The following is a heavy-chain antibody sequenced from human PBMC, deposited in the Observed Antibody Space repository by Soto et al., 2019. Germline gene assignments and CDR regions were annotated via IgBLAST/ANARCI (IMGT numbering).Heavy chain of an antibody. Sequence: QVQLVQSGAEVKKPGASVKVSCKASGYTFTSYYMHWVRQAPGQGLEWMGIINPSGGSTTYAQKFQGRVTMTRDTSTNTVYMELSSLRSEDTAVYYCARGDIVAIFGMDVWGQGTTVTVSS. CDR3: ARGDIVAIFGMDV. V-gene: IGHV1-46*01. D-gene: IGHD5-12*01. J-gene: IGHJ6*02. CDR2: INPSGGST. CDR1: GYTFTSYY.